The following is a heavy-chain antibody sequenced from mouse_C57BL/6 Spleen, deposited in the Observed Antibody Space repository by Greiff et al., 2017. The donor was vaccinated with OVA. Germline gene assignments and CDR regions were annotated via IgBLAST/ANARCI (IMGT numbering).Heavy chain of an antibody. Sequence: QVQLQQPGAELVKPGASVKMSCKASGYTFTSYWITWVKQRPGQGLEWIGDIYPGSGSTNYNEKFKSKATLTVDPSSSTAYMQLSSLTSEDSAVYYCARWGDSNDDAMDYWGQGTSVTVSS. CDR2: IYPGSGST. J-gene: IGHJ4*01. CDR1: GYTFTSYW. CDR3: ARWGDSNDDAMDY. V-gene: IGHV1-55*01. D-gene: IGHD2-12*01.